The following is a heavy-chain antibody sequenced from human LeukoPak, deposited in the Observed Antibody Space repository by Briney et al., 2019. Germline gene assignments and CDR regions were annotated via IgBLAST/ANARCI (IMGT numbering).Heavy chain of an antibody. CDR3: ARRRDYYGSGSSANWFDP. CDR1: GYTFTGYY. D-gene: IGHD3-10*01. V-gene: IGHV1-2*02. CDR2: INPNSGGT. J-gene: IGHJ5*02. Sequence: ASVKVSCKASGYTFTGYYMHWVRQAPGQGLEWMGWINPNSGGTNYAQKFQGRVTMTRNTSISTAYMELSSLRSEDTAVYYCARRRDYYGSGSSANWFDPWGQGTLVTVSS.